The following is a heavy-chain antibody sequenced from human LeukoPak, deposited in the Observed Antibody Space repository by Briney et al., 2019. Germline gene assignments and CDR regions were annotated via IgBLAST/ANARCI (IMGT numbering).Heavy chain of an antibody. Sequence: PSETLSLTCTVSGGSISSYYWSWIRQPPGKGLEWIGYIYYSGSTNCNPSLKSRVTISVDTSKNQFSLKLSSVTAADTAVYYCARAFGGSSSWSDYYYYYMDVWGKGTTVTVSS. CDR2: IYYSGST. J-gene: IGHJ6*03. CDR3: ARAFGGSSSWSDYYYYYMDV. CDR1: GGSISSYY. V-gene: IGHV4-59*12. D-gene: IGHD6-13*01.